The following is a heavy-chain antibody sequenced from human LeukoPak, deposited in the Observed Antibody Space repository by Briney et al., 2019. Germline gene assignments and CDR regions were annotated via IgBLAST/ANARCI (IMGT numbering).Heavy chain of an antibody. D-gene: IGHD6-19*01. Sequence: AGGSLRLSCAASGFTFSSYAMSWVRQAPGKGLEWVSGISGSGGSTYYADSVKGRFTISRDNSKNTLYLQMNSLRAEDTAVYYCERTVAVAGATGIFDSWGQGTLVTVSS. CDR1: GFTFSSYA. CDR2: ISGSGGST. J-gene: IGHJ4*02. CDR3: ERTVAVAGATGIFDS. V-gene: IGHV3-23*01.